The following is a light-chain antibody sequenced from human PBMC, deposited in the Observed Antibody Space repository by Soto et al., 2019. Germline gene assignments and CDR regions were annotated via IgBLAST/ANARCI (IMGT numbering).Light chain of an antibody. CDR3: QQYKVWPLT. CDR1: QSVSCT. CDR2: VAS. V-gene: IGKV3-15*01. J-gene: IGKJ4*01. Sequence: EIAMTQSPATLSVSQGDTATPSCRASQSVSCTLAWYQQKPGQTPNLLIYVASTKATGTPARFSGSGSGTEFILTFGSQRPEDFAVYYCQQYKVWPLTFGGGTKVEFK.